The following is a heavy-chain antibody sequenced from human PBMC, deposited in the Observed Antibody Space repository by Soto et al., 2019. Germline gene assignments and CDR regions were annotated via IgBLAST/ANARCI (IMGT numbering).Heavy chain of an antibody. D-gene: IGHD1-20*01. CDR3: VREYTWSYHDACDI. CDR1: GFTFSNYG. Sequence: EVQLVESGGGLVQPGGSQRLSCAASGFTFSNYGMTWVRQAPGKGLEWISYISSGSDTKYYADSVKGRFTISRDNAKNSLYLQMNSLRDEDTAVYYCVREYTWSYHDACDIWGQGTMVTVSS. CDR2: ISSGSDTK. V-gene: IGHV3-48*02. J-gene: IGHJ3*02.